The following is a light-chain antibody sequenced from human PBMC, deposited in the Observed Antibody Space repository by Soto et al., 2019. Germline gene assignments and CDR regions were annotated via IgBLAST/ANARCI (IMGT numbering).Light chain of an antibody. V-gene: IGKV1-5*03. CDR3: QQCSTSPWT. CDR1: ESISSW. Sequence: DLQMTQSPPTLSASVGDSVTITCRASESISSWLAWYQQKPGKAPRLLIYKASSLESGVPSRFSGSGSGTEFTLTISSLQPDDFATYYCQQCSTSPWTFGQGTKV. CDR2: KAS. J-gene: IGKJ1*01.